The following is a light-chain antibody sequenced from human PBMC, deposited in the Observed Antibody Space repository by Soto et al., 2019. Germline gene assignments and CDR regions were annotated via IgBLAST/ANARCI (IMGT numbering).Light chain of an antibody. CDR3: QHYHSAQWT. CDR1: QGISNH. V-gene: IGKV1-27*01. CDR2: AAS. Sequence: DIQMTQSPSSLSASVGDRVTFSCRASQGISNHLAWYQQKPGKVPKLLIYAASTLQSGVPSRFSGSASGTDFTLSISNLQPEDAATYFCQHYHSAQWTFGQGTRVEI. J-gene: IGKJ1*01.